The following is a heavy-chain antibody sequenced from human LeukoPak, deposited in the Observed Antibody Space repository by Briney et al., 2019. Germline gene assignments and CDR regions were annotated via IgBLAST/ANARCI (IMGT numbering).Heavy chain of an antibody. Sequence: ETLSLTCSVSGGSISTSSYYWSWIRQPPGKGLEWIGEINHSGSTNYSPSLKSRVTISVDKSKNQFSLKLSSVTAADTAVYYCARDSSGWYFAFDIWGQGTMVTVSS. J-gene: IGHJ3*02. V-gene: IGHV4-39*07. CDR2: INHSGST. CDR1: GGSISTSSYY. D-gene: IGHD6-19*01. CDR3: ARDSSGWYFAFDI.